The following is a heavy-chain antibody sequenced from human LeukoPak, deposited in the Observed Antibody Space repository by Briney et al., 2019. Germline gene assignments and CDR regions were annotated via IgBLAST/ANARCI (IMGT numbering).Heavy chain of an antibody. CDR1: GFTFSSYG. Sequence: GGSLRLSCAASGFTFSSYGMHWVRQAPGKGLEWVAVISYDGSNKYYADSVKGRFTISRDNSKNTLYLQMNSLRAEDTAVYFCAREIKRGPPGDYWGQGTLVTVSS. D-gene: IGHD1-14*01. CDR3: AREIKRGPPGDY. V-gene: IGHV3-30*03. J-gene: IGHJ4*02. CDR2: ISYDGSNK.